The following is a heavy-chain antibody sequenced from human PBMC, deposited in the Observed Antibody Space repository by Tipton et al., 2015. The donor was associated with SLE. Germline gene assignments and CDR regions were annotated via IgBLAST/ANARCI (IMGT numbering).Heavy chain of an antibody. Sequence: SLRLSCAASGFTFDDYAMYWVRQAPGKGLEYVSAISSNGGSTYYADSVKGRFTISRDNSKNTLYLQMSSLRAEDTAVYYCARGGDYVGGYFDYWGQGTLVTVSS. V-gene: IGHV3-64D*08. CDR1: GFTFDDYA. J-gene: IGHJ4*02. CDR3: ARGGDYVGGYFDY. D-gene: IGHD4-23*01. CDR2: ISSNGGST.